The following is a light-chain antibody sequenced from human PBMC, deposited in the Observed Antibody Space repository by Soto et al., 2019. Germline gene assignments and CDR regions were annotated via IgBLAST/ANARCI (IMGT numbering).Light chain of an antibody. CDR2: LNSDGSH. CDR1: SGHSSDA. V-gene: IGLV4-69*01. CDR3: QTWGTGIVV. Sequence: QLVLTQSPSASASLGASVNLTCTLSSGHSSDAIAWHQQQPEKGPRFLMNLNSDGSHTKGDAIPDRFSGSSSGAERYLTISSLQSEDEADYYCQTWGTGIVVFGGGTKLTVL. J-gene: IGLJ2*01.